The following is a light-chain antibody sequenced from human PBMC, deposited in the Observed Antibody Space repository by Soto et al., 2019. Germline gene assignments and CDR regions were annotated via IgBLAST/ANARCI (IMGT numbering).Light chain of an antibody. CDR2: GPS. V-gene: IGKV3-20*01. Sequence: SLSPGERATLSCRASQSVPKNYLAWYQHKPGQAPRLLIYGPSSRATGIPDRFSGSGSGTDFTLSISRLEPEDFAVYYCHQYATSPQTFGQGTKVEIK. CDR1: QSVPKNY. CDR3: HQYATSPQT. J-gene: IGKJ1*01.